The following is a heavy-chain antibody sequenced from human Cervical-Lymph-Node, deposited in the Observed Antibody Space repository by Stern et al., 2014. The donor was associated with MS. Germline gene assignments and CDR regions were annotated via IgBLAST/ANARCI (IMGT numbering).Heavy chain of an antibody. V-gene: IGHV1-46*01. Sequence: QDQLVQSGAQVKKPGASVKVSCKGSGYTFIRYYIQWVRQAPGQGLEWLGIVNANGGSARYAQKFQGRVTMASDTSTSTVSMELSSLRSEDTAVYSCATLYDSSGNYGMEVWGQGTTVIVSS. CDR2: VNANGGSA. CDR3: ATLYDSSGNYGMEV. J-gene: IGHJ6*02. CDR1: GYTFIRYY. D-gene: IGHD5/OR15-5a*01.